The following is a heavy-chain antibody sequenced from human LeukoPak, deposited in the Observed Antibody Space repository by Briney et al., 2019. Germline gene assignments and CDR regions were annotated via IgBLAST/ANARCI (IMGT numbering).Heavy chain of an antibody. D-gene: IGHD2-2*01. CDR1: GGSFSGYY. CDR3: ARGPFCSSTSCYSNWFDP. CDR2: INHGGST. J-gene: IGHJ5*02. Sequence: PSETLSLTCAIYGGSFSGYYWSWIRQPPGKGLEWIGEINHGGSTNYNPSLKSRVTISIDTSKNQFSLKLSSVTAADTAVYYCARGPFCSSTSCYSNWFDPWGQGTLVTVSS. V-gene: IGHV4-34*01.